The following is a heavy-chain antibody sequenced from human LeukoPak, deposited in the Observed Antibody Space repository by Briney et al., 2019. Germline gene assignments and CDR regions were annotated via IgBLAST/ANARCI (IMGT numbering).Heavy chain of an antibody. Sequence: SQTLSLTCTVSGGSISRGGYYWNWIRQHPGKGLEWLGYIYYSGSTYYNPSLKSRVTISVDTSKTQFSLTLSSVTAADTAVYYCARTMYYCGSGSYPFDPWGQGTLVTVSS. V-gene: IGHV4-31*03. J-gene: IGHJ5*02. CDR3: ARTMYYCGSGSYPFDP. CDR2: IYYSGST. CDR1: GGSISRGGYY. D-gene: IGHD3-10*01.